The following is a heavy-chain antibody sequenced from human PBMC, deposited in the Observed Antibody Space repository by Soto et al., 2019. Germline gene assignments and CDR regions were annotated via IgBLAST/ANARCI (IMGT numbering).Heavy chain of an antibody. CDR1: GFTFSSYW. Sequence: PGGSLRLSCAASGFTFSSYWMHWVRQAPGKGLVWVSRINSDGSSTSYADSVKGRFTISRDNAKNTLYLQMNSLRAEDTAVYYCARVTGIAAEIDYWGQGTLVTVSS. V-gene: IGHV3-74*01. J-gene: IGHJ4*02. D-gene: IGHD6-13*01. CDR3: ARVTGIAAEIDY. CDR2: INSDGSST.